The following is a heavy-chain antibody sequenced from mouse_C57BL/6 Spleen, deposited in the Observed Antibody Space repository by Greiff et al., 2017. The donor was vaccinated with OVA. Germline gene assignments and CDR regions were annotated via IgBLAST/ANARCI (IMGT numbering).Heavy chain of an antibody. CDR3: ARLLGSPV. V-gene: IGHV1-55*01. Sequence: QVQLQQPGAELVKPGASVKMSCKASGYTFTSYWITWVKQRPGQGLEWIGDIYPGSGSTNYNEKFKSKATLTVDISSSTAYMQLSSLTSEDSAVYYCARLLGSPVWGTGTTVTVAS. CDR1: GYTFTSYW. D-gene: IGHD1-1*01. CDR2: IYPGSGST. J-gene: IGHJ1*03.